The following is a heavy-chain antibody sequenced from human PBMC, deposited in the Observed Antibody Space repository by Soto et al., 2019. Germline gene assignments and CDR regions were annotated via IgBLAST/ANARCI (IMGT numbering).Heavy chain of an antibody. Sequence: QVQLQESGPGLVKPSETLSLTCSVSGDSISNYYWSWIRQTPGKRLEWIGSINHSGTANYNPSLNSRSAISVDTSKNHRSLKLSSVTAADTGNYYCATRVDVVLPVARARFHLWGQGTMVTATS. J-gene: IGHJ3*01. CDR2: INHSGTA. V-gene: IGHV4-4*09. CDR3: ATRVDVVLPVARARFHL. D-gene: IGHD2-2*01. CDR1: GDSISNYY.